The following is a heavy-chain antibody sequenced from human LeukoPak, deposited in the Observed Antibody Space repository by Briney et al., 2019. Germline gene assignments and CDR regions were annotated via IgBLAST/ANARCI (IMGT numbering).Heavy chain of an antibody. J-gene: IGHJ4*02. CDR2: INPDGSRT. Sequence: GGSLRLSCAASGSTFSHYWMHWVRQAPGKGLVWVSRINPDGSRTDYADSVKGRFTISRDNSKNTLYLQMNSLRAEDTAVYYCAKEGYSSGWFFDYWGQGTLVTVSS. CDR1: GSTFSHYW. D-gene: IGHD6-19*01. V-gene: IGHV3-74*01. CDR3: AKEGYSSGWFFDY.